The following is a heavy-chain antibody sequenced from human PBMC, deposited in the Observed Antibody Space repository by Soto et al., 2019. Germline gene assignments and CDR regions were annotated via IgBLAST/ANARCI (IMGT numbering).Heavy chain of an antibody. CDR2: ISYDGKVQ. J-gene: IGHJ4*02. Sequence: QVQLVESGGGVVQPGRSLRLSCAASGFIFSYYGMHRVRQAPGKGLEWVAVISYDGKVQYYADSVKGRFTVSRDNSKNTLNLQMNSLKTEDTAVYFCAKETQFYVSGSTDYWGQGTLVTVSP. V-gene: IGHV3-30*18. CDR3: AKETQFYVSGSTDY. CDR1: GFIFSYYG. D-gene: IGHD3-10*01.